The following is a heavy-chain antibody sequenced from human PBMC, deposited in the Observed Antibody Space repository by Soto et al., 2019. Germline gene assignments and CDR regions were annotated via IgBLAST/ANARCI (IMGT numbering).Heavy chain of an antibody. V-gene: IGHV3-33*01. D-gene: IGHD2-21*02. CDR3: ARGEHIVVVTSYF. J-gene: IGHJ4*01. Sequence: APGKGLEWLAFIWYDGSKKYYADSVKGRFTISRDNSKNTLYLQMSTLRAEDTSVYYCARGEHIVVVTSYF. CDR2: IWYDGSKK.